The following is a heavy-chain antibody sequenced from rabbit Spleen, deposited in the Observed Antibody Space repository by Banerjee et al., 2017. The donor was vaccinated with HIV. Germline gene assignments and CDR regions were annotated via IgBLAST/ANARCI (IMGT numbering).Heavy chain of an antibody. Sequence: QEQLEESGGDLVKPGASLTLTCTASGFSFSNNYVMCWVRQAPGKGLEWIACISAGSSDNTYYASGAKGRFTISKTSSTTVTLQMTSLTAADTATYFCARPAASTASTGFTLWGQGTLVTVS. CDR3: ARPAASTASTGFTL. D-gene: IGHD4-2*01. CDR2: ISAGSSDNT. J-gene: IGHJ4*01. V-gene: IGHV1S45*01. CDR1: GFSFSNNYV.